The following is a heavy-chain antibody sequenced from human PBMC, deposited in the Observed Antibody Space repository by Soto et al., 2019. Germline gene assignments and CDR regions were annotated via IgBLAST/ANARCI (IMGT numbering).Heavy chain of an antibody. CDR3: AKDQSRNHRLGMDV. Sequence: PGGSLRLSCAASGFTFSSYAMSWVRQAPGKGLEWVSAISGSGGSTYYADSVKGRFTISRDNSKNTLYLQMNSLRAEDTAVYYCAKDQSRNHRLGMDVWGQGTTVTVSS. J-gene: IGHJ6*02. V-gene: IGHV3-23*01. CDR1: GFTFSSYA. CDR2: ISGSGGST.